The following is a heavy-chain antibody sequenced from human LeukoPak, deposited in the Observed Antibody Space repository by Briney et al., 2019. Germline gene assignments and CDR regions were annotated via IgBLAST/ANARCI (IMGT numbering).Heavy chain of an antibody. V-gene: IGHV4-34*01. Sequence: SETLSLTCAVYGGSFSGYCWSWIRQPPGKGLEWVAEINHSGGTNYNPSLKSRVTISVDTSKNQFSLKLSSVTAADTAVYYCARIVNYDFWSGYYKGYYYYYMDVWGKGTTVTVSS. CDR3: ARIVNYDFWSGYYKGYYYYYMDV. J-gene: IGHJ6*03. CDR2: INHSGGT. CDR1: GGSFSGYC. D-gene: IGHD3-3*01.